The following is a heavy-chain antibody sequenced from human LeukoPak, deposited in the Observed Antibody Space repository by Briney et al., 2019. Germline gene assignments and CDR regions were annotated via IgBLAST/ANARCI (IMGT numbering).Heavy chain of an antibody. CDR3: ARDPTNTSGYYAYFDS. D-gene: IGHD5-12*01. Sequence: ASVKVSCKASGYTSRNHGITWVRQAPGQGLEWMGWISCYNGDTHYAQTFQGRVTMTTDTATSTAYMELRSLRSDDTAVYYCARDPTNTSGYYAYFDSWGQGTLVTVSS. V-gene: IGHV1-18*01. CDR2: ISCYNGDT. CDR1: GYTSRNHG. J-gene: IGHJ4*02.